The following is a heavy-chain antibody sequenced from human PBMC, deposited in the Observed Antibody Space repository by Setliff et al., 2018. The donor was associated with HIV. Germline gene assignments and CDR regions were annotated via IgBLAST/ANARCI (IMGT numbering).Heavy chain of an antibody. D-gene: IGHD2-15*01. CDR1: VETFTSYV. V-gene: IGHV1-69*05. Sequence: SVKVSCKSSVETFTSYVISWVRQAPGQGVEWMGGIVLMSNTADYAPKFQGRVTLTTDTSTSTAYMELRSLTSDDTAVYYCARGYCGGGICYSPNWLDPWGQGTLVTVSS. CDR2: IVLMSNTA. J-gene: IGHJ5*02. CDR3: ARGYCGGGICYSPNWLDP.